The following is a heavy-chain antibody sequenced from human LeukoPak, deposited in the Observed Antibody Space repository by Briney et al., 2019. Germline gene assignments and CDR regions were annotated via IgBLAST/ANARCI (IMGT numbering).Heavy chain of an antibody. V-gene: IGHV1-18*01. J-gene: IGHJ4*02. D-gene: IGHD3-10*01. CDR2: ISAYNGNT. CDR1: GYSFTSYG. Sequence: ASVKVSCKTSGYSFTSYGISWVRQAPGQGLEWMGWISAYNGNTNYAQKLQGRVTMTTDTSTSTAYMELRSLRSDDTAVYYCARDQSSGYSRQHDYWGQGTLVTVSS. CDR3: ARDQSSGYSRQHDY.